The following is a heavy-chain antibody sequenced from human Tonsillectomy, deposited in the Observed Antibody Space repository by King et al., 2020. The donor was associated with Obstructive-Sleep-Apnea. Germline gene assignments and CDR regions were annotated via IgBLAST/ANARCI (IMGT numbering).Heavy chain of an antibody. Sequence: QLQESGPGLVKPSETLSLTCTVSGGSISSSNYYWGWIRQPPGKGLEWIGSIYYSGSTYYNPSLKSRVTISVDPSKNQFSLKLSSVTAAATAVYYCARDRYLVGCFDYWGKGTLVTASS. CDR3: ARDRYLVGCFDY. J-gene: IGHJ4*02. CDR2: IYYSGST. CDR1: GGSISSSNYY. V-gene: IGHV4-39*07. D-gene: IGHD1-26*01.